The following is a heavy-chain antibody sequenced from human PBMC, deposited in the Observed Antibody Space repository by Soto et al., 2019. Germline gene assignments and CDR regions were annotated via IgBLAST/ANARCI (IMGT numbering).Heavy chain of an antibody. Sequence: EVHLEESGGGLVQPGGSLRLSCAASGFTFSTYWMSWVRQSPEKGLEWVANIGQDGSEKYYVYSVKGRFTISRDNGKKSLFLQMNSLRAEDTAVYYCTRDMEGGNGSAYRARWGKGTLVTVSS. J-gene: IGHJ4*02. CDR3: TRDMEGGNGSAYRAR. CDR1: GFTFSTYW. V-gene: IGHV3-7*01. CDR2: IGQDGSEK. D-gene: IGHD1-1*01.